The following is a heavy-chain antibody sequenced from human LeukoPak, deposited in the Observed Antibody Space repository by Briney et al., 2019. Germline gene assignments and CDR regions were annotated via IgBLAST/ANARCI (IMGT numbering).Heavy chain of an antibody. CDR2: IYYSGST. Sequence: SETLSLTCTVSGGSISSYYWSWTRQPPGKGLEWIGYIYYSGSTNYNPSLKSRVTISVDTSKNQFSLKLSSVTAADTAVYYCARAFGYYDSSGYYFTAFDIWGQGTMVTVSS. J-gene: IGHJ3*02. D-gene: IGHD3-22*01. CDR1: GGSISSYY. CDR3: ARAFGYYDSSGYYFTAFDI. V-gene: IGHV4-59*01.